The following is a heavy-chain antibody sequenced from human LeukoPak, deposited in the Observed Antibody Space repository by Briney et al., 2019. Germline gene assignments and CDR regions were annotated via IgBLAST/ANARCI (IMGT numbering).Heavy chain of an antibody. V-gene: IGHV3-30*18. D-gene: IGHD4-23*01. J-gene: IGHJ4*02. CDR2: ISYDGSNK. CDR3: AKASSSLRWAFDY. Sequence: GGSLRLSCAASGFTFSSYGMHWVRQAPGKGLEWVAVISYDGSNKYYADSVKGRFTISRDNSKNTLYLQMNSLRAEDTAVYYCAKASSSLRWAFDYWGQGTLVTVSS. CDR1: GFTFSSYG.